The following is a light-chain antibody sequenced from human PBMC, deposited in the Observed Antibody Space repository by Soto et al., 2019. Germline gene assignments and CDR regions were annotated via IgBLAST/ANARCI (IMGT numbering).Light chain of an antibody. CDR2: DAS. Sequence: IVLTQSPATLSLSPGERATLSCRASQSVSGYLAWYQQKPGQAPRLLIFDASNRAAGIPGRFSGSGSGTVFTLTISSLQPEDVATYYCQKYNSAPYTFGQGTKLEIK. J-gene: IGKJ2*01. CDR1: QSVSGY. V-gene: IGKV3-11*01. CDR3: QKYNSAPYT.